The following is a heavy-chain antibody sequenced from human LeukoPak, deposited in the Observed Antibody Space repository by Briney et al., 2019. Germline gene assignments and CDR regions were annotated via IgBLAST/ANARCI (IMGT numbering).Heavy chain of an antibody. CDR1: GGSTSSYY. V-gene: IGHV4-59*01. J-gene: IGHJ6*03. CDR2: IYYSGST. CDR3: ARGAPPYYYYMDV. Sequence: PSETLSLTCTVSGGSTSSYYWSWIRQPPGKGLEWIGYIYYSGSTNYNPSLKSRVTISVDTSKNQFSLKLSSVTAADTAVYYCARGAPPYYYYMDVWGKGTTVTVSS.